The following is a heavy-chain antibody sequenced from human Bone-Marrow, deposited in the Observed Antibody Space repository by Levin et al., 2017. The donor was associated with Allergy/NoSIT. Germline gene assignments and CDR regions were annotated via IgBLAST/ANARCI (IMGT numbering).Heavy chain of an antibody. CDR2: ISAYNGNT. CDR3: ARDDCSSTSSCRPDY. V-gene: IGHV1-18*01. D-gene: IGHD2-2*01. Sequence: GESLKISCKASGYTFTSYGISWVRQAPGQGLEWMGWISAYNGNTNYAQKLQGRVTMTTDTSTSTAYMELRSLRSDDTAVYYCARDDCSSTSSCRPDYWGQGILVTVSS. CDR1: GYTFTSYG. J-gene: IGHJ4*02.